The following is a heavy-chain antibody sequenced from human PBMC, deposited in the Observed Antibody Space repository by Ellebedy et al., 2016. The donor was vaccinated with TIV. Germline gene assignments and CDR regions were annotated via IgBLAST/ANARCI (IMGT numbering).Heavy chain of an antibody. CDR2: INHDGDQK. CDR3: ARDVVRGVPLVGFDI. D-gene: IGHD3-10*01. Sequence: GGSLRLXCAASGFRFSNYWMSWVRQAPGKGLEWVANINHDGDQKYYVDSMRGRFTISRDNARNSLYLQMNSLRAEDTAVYYCARDVVRGVPLVGFDIWGQGTMVTVSS. J-gene: IGHJ3*02. V-gene: IGHV3-7*01. CDR1: GFRFSNYW.